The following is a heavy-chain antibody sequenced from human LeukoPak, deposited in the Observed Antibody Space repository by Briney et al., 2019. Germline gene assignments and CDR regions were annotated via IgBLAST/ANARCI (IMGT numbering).Heavy chain of an antibody. J-gene: IGHJ4*02. Sequence: PGGSLRLSCAASGFTFDDYAMHWVRQAPGKGLEWVSGISWNSGSIGYADSVKGRFTISRDNAKNSLYLQMNSLRAEDTALYYCARERLIWSGYSTFDYWGQGTLVTVSS. D-gene: IGHD3-3*01. CDR3: ARERLIWSGYSTFDY. CDR1: GFTFDDYA. V-gene: IGHV3-9*01. CDR2: ISWNSGSI.